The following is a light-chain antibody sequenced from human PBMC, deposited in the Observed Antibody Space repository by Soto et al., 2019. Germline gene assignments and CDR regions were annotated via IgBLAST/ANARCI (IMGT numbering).Light chain of an antibody. CDR1: SSDVGGYDY. CDR3: SSYTSSTTLV. CDR2: DVS. Sequence: QSVLTQPASVSGSPGQSITISCTGTSSDVGGYDYVSWYQQHPCKAPKLMIFDVSNRPSGVSNRFSGSKSGSTASLTISGLQAEDEADYYCSSYTSSTTLVFGGGTKLTVL. J-gene: IGLJ2*01. V-gene: IGLV2-14*03.